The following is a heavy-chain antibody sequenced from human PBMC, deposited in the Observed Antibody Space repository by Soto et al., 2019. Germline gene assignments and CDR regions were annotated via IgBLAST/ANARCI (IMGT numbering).Heavy chain of an antibody. D-gene: IGHD3-16*02. V-gene: IGHV3-23*01. Sequence: GGSLRLSCAASGFTFSSYAMSWVRQAPGKGLEWVSAISGSGGSTYYADSVKGRFTISRDNSKNTLYLQMNSLRAEDTAVYYCAKVPDYVWGSYRYRYNDYWGQGTLVTVSS. CDR2: ISGSGGST. CDR1: GFTFSSYA. J-gene: IGHJ4*02. CDR3: AKVPDYVWGSYRYRYNDY.